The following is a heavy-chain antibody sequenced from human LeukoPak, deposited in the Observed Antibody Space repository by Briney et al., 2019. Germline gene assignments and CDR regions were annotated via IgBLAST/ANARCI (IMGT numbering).Heavy chain of an antibody. CDR1: GYTLTELS. CDR2: FDPEDGET. D-gene: IGHD1-20*01. CDR3: ARDPRITGTELGKNWFDP. J-gene: IGHJ5*02. Sequence: ASVKVSCKVSGYTLTELSMHWVRQAPGKGLEWMGGFDPEDGETIYAQKLQGRVTMTTDTSTSTAYMELRSLRSDDTAVYYCARDPRITGTELGKNWFDPWGQGTLVTVSS. V-gene: IGHV1-24*01.